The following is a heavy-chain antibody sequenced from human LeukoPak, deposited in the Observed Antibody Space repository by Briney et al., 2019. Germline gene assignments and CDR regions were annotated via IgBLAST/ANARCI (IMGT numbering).Heavy chain of an antibody. V-gene: IGHV3-23*01. CDR3: AKRGGTYRGFDY. CDR2: VGPSGTT. J-gene: IGHJ4*02. Sequence: GGSLRLSCAVSGFTLTTNAMSWVRQAPGKGLAWVSAVGPSGTTYYADSVKGRCTISRDNSKYTLYLQMNSLRVEDTAVYYCAKRGGTYRGFDYWGQGTLVTVSS. D-gene: IGHD1-26*01. CDR1: GFTLTTNA.